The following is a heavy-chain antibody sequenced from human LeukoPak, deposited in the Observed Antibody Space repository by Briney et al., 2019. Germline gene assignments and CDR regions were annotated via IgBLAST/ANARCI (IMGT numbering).Heavy chain of an antibody. D-gene: IGHD2-21*01. CDR2: LNTDGSNT. V-gene: IGHV3-74*01. J-gene: IGHJ4*02. CDR3: ARGAVAPDT. CDR1: GFTFSSSW. Sequence: GGSQRLSCVGSGFTFSSSWIHWVRQVPGKGLVWVSRLNTDGSNTAYADSVEGRFTLSSDNAKNTVYLQMNSLRDDDTGLYYCARGAVAPDTWGQGTLVIVSS.